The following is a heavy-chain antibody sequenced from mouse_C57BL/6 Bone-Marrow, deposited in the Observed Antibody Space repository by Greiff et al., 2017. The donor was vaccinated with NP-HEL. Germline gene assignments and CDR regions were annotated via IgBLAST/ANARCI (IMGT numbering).Heavy chain of an antibody. D-gene: IGHD3-1*01. V-gene: IGHV1-81*01. CDR1: GYTFTSYG. Sequence: VQLQESGAELARPGASVKLSCKASGYTFTSYGISWVKQRTGQGLEWIGEIYPRSGNTYYNEKFKGKATLTADKSSSTAYMELRSLTSEDSAVYFCARPGLYAMDYWGQGTSVTVSS. CDR2: IYPRSGNT. CDR3: ARPGLYAMDY. J-gene: IGHJ4*01.